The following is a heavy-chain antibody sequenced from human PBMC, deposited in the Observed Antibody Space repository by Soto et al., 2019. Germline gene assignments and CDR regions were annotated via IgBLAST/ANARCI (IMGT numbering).Heavy chain of an antibody. CDR1: GGSISSGGYY. CDR3: ARRSNNPYYHSFDY. J-gene: IGHJ4*03. D-gene: IGHD3-22*01. CDR2: IYYSGST. Sequence: SETLSLTCTVSGGSISSGGYYWSWIRQHPGKGLEWIGYIYYSGSTYYNPSLKSRGTISVDTSKNQFSLKLSSVTAADTAVYYCARRSNNPYYHSFDYWGQGTLVTVSS. V-gene: IGHV4-31*03.